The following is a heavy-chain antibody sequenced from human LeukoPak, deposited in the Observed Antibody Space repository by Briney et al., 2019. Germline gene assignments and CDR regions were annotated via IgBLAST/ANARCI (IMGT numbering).Heavy chain of an antibody. CDR3: ARGYGDYDFFFNH. Sequence: GGSLRLSCAASGFTFDDYGMSWVRQAPGKGLEWVSGINWNGGSTGYADSVKGRFTISRDNAKNSLYLQMNSLGAEDTAFYYCARGYGDYDFFFNHWGQGTLVTVSS. V-gene: IGHV3-20*04. D-gene: IGHD4-17*01. J-gene: IGHJ5*02. CDR2: INWNGGST. CDR1: GFTFDDYG.